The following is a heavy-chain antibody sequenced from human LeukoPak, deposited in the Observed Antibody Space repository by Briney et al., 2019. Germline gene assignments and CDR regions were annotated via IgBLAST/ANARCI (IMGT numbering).Heavy chain of an antibody. Sequence: SETLSLTCTVSGGSITSYYWSWIRQPPGKGLEWIGYIYFSGGTNYNTSLKSRVTISVDTSKNQFSLNLSSVTAAHTAIYYCASVTGYGGNADYWGQGTLVTVSS. CDR3: ASVTGYGGNADY. J-gene: IGHJ4*02. CDR1: GGSITSYY. D-gene: IGHD4-23*01. V-gene: IGHV4-59*01. CDR2: IYFSGGT.